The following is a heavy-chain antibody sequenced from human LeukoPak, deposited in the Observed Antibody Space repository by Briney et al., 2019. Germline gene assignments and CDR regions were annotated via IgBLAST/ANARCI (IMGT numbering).Heavy chain of an antibody. V-gene: IGHV3-48*03. Sequence: GRSLRLSRAVSVFTFSRYEMNWVRQAPGKGLVGGLYISSSGRTIYYADSVKGRFTNSRDNAKNSLYLQMSRLRAEDTAVYYWARDNKASLVPNFDYWGQGTLVTVSS. CDR3: ARDNKASLVPNFDY. D-gene: IGHD3-10*01. J-gene: IGHJ4*02. CDR2: ISSSGRTI. CDR1: VFTFSRYE.